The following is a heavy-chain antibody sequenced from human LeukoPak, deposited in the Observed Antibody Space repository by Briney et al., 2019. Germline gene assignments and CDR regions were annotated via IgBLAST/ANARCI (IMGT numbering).Heavy chain of an antibody. Sequence: QPGGSLRLSCAASGFTFSDYWVDWVRQAPGKGLEWVGNIKQDGSKKNYFESVKGRFTISRDNAKNSLYLQMNNLRAEDTAVYYCARNRGNQQFDYWGQGTLVTVSS. CDR1: GFTFSDYW. J-gene: IGHJ4*02. D-gene: IGHD1-14*01. CDR3: ARNRGNQQFDY. V-gene: IGHV3-7*01. CDR2: IKQDGSKK.